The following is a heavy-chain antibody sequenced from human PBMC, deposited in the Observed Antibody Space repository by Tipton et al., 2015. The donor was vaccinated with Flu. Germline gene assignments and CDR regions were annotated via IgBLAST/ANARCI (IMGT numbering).Heavy chain of an antibody. CDR2: IYYSGST. CDR3: AKALGSYANWFDP. D-gene: IGHD1-26*01. V-gene: IGHV4-59*01. CDR1: GGSIGSYY. J-gene: IGHJ5*02. Sequence: TLSLTCTVSGGSIGSYYWSWIRQPPGKGLEWIGYIYYSGSTNYNPSLKSRVTISVDTSKNQFSLKLSSVTAADTAVYYCAKALGSYANWFDPWGQGTLVTVSS.